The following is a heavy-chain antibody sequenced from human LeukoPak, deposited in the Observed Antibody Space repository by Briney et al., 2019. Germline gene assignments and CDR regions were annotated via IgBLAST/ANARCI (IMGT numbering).Heavy chain of an antibody. Sequence: SETLSLTCTVSGGSISSSSYYWGWIRQPPGKGLEWIGSIYYSGSTYYNPSLKGRVTISVDTSKNQFSLKLSSVTAADTAVYYCASGPYDSSGYYLNWFDPWGQGTLVTVSS. CDR2: IYYSGST. D-gene: IGHD3-22*01. CDR1: GGSISSSSYY. V-gene: IGHV4-39*07. CDR3: ASGPYDSSGYYLNWFDP. J-gene: IGHJ5*02.